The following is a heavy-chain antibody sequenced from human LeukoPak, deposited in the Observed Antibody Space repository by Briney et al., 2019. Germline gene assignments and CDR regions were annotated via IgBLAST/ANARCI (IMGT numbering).Heavy chain of an antibody. CDR2: IIPIFGTA. V-gene: IGHV1-69*05. CDR1: GGTFSIYA. J-gene: IGHJ4*02. CDR3: ARDWRAAGTLDY. Sequence: SVKVSCKASGGTFSIYAISWVRQAPGQGLEWMGGIIPIFGTANYAQKFQGRVTITTDESTSTAYMELSSLRSEDTAVYYCARDWRAAGTLDYWGQGTLVTVSS. D-gene: IGHD6-13*01.